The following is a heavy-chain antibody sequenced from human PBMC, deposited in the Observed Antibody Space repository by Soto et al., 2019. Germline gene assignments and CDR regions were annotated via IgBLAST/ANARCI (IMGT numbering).Heavy chain of an antibody. CDR3: ARSRDTPVVFDI. V-gene: IGHV1-69*01. J-gene: IGHJ3*02. CDR1: GASFRTDA. CDR2: IVPVVGTT. D-gene: IGHD2-15*01. Sequence: HVQLVQSGTEVKNPGSSLRVSCKASGASFRTDAISWVRQAPGQGLEWMGRIVPVVGTTNFAQRFQGSVTSTADESTRTASMDLSSLRSEDTAVYECARSRDTPVVFDIWGQGTIVPVAS.